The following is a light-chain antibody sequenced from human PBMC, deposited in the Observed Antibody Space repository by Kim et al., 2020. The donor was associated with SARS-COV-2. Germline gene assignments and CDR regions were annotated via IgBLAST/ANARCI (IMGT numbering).Light chain of an antibody. V-gene: IGLV2-8*01. CDR3: GSFGGRHNVV. Sequence: SVTQSTTGTRRDVGGYNVVPGYQQHPGESPKLMIYEVTKRPSGVPDRFSGSRSGNTASLTVSGRQVEDEGDYYCGSFGGRHNVVFGGGTQLTVL. J-gene: IGLJ2*01. CDR1: RRDVGGYNV. CDR2: EVT.